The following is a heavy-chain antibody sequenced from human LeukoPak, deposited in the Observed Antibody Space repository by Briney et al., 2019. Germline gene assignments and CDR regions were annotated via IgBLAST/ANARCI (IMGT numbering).Heavy chain of an antibody. CDR3: GRTNYFYGLDV. Sequence: GGSLRLSCAASGFTFSSYWMSWVRQAPGKGLEWVANIKQDGSEKYYVDSVKGRFTISRNNAKNSLYLQMNSLRADDTAVYYCGRTNYFYGLDVWGQGTTVTVSS. V-gene: IGHV3-7*03. CDR2: IKQDGSEK. CDR1: GFTFSSYW. J-gene: IGHJ6*02.